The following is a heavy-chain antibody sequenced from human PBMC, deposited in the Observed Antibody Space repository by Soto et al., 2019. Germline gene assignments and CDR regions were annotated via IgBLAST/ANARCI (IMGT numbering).Heavy chain of an antibody. D-gene: IGHD6-6*01. V-gene: IGHV3-23*01. CDR3: AKAPIYSSSSAYFDY. Sequence: HPGGSLRLSCAASGFTFSSYAMSWVRQAPGKGLEWVSAISGSGGSTYYADSVKGRFTISRDNSKNTLYLQMNSLRAEDTAVYYCAKAPIYSSSSAYFDYWGQGTLVTVSS. CDR2: ISGSGGST. J-gene: IGHJ4*02. CDR1: GFTFSSYA.